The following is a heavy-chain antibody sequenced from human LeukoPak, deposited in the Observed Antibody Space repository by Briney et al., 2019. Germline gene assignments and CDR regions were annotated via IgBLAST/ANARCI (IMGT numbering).Heavy chain of an antibody. J-gene: IGHJ5*02. CDR2: INHSGST. CDR1: GGSFSGYY. D-gene: IGHD4-17*01. CDR3: AREIRAPYGPNQSNWFDP. Sequence: SETLSLTCAVYGGSFSGYYWSWIRQPPGKGLEWIGEINHSGSTNYNPSLKSRVTISVDRSKNQFSLKLSSVTAADTAVYYCAREIRAPYGPNQSNWFDPWGQGTLVTVSS. V-gene: IGHV4-34*01.